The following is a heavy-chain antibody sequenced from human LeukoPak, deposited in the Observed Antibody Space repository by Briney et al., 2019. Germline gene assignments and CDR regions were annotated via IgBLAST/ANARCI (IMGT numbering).Heavy chain of an antibody. CDR2: INPDGSDT. Sequence: PGGSLRLSREGSGFTFSNYWMGWVRQAPGKGLEWVANINPDGSDTTYVDSVKGRFIISRDNAKKSLLLQMNSLRVEETSVYYCVRWGVEAGMDCWGQGSLVTVSS. D-gene: IGHD3-10*01. CDR3: VRWGVEAGMDC. V-gene: IGHV3-7*01. CDR1: GFTFSNYW. J-gene: IGHJ4*02.